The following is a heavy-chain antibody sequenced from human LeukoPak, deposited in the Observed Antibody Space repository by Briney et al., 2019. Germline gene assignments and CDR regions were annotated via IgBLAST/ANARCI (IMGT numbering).Heavy chain of an antibody. CDR3: ARHSLNNYGSYY. CDR1: GGSISSSTYS. J-gene: IGHJ4*02. Sequence: KSSETLSLTCTVSGGSISSSTYSWTWIRQPPGKGLEWIGSIHYDGYTYYKPSLKSRVTISVDTSKIQFSLRLSSATAADMATYYCARHSLNNYGSYYWGQGTLVTVSS. CDR2: IHYDGYT. D-gene: IGHD5-24*01. V-gene: IGHV4-39*01.